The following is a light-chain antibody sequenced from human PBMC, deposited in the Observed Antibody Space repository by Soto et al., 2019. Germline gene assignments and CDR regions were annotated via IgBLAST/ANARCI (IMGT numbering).Light chain of an antibody. Sequence: DIVMTQTPLSSPVTLGHPASISCWSSQTLVHSDGNTYLSWLQQRPGQPPRLLIYQISRRFSGVXDXXSGSGSGTHFTLTISRVEAEDVGIYYCMQTTQFPHTFGQGTKLEIK. CDR2: QIS. J-gene: IGKJ2*01. V-gene: IGKV2-24*01. CDR3: MQTTQFPHT. CDR1: QTLVHSDGNTY.